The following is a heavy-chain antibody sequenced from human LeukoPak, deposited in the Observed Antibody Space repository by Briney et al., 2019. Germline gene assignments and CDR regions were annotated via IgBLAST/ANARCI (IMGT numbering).Heavy chain of an antibody. CDR1: GYSISTGYY. J-gene: IGHJ4*02. D-gene: IGHD3-22*01. CDR3: ARGRDSSGFYFDY. Sequence: PSETLSLTCTVSGYSISTGYYWGWIRPPPGKGLEWIGYIYYSGSTNYNPSLKSRVTISVDTSKNQFSLKLSSVTAADTAVYYCARGRDSSGFYFDYWGQGTLVTVSS. CDR2: IYYSGST. V-gene: IGHV4-61*01.